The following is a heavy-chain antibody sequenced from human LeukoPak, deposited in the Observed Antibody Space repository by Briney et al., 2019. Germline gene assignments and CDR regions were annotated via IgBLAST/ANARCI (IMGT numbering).Heavy chain of an antibody. V-gene: IGHV3-23*01. CDR1: GFTFSRYA. CDR2: ISGSGGST. D-gene: IGHD6-19*01. J-gene: IGHJ4*02. Sequence: SGGSLRLSCAACGFTFSRYATTWVRRAPGKGLEWVSNISGSGGSTSYADSVKGRFTISRDNSKNTLYLQMNSLRAEETAVYYCAKDFRGSSDGYNFFDYWGQGTLVTVSS. CDR3: AKDFRGSSDGYNFFDY.